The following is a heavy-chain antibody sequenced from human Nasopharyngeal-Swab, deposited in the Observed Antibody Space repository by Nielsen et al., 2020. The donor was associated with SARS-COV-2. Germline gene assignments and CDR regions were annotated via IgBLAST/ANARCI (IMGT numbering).Heavy chain of an antibody. J-gene: IGHJ2*01. CDR3: ARDTGSGWSDWYFDL. V-gene: IGHV1-18*04. D-gene: IGHD6-19*01. CDR2: ISAYNGNT. Sequence: ASVKVSCKASGYTFTSYGISWVRQAPGQGLEWMGWISAYNGNTNYAQKLQGRVTMTTDTSTSTAYMELRGLRSDDTAVYYCARDTGSGWSDWYFDLWGRGTLVTVSS. CDR1: GYTFTSYG.